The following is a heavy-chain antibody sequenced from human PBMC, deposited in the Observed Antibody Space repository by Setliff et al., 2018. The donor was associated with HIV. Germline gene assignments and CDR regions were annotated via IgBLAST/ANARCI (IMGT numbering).Heavy chain of an antibody. Sequence: SVKVSCKASGGTFSRYGISWVRQAPGQGLEWMGGIIPIFGTLNYAQKFQGRVTITTDESTSTAYMDLSSLRSEDTALYYCARGHSSGPTYSGSYGAFDIWGQGTMVTVSS. D-gene: IGHD1-26*01. J-gene: IGHJ3*02. CDR1: GGTFSRYG. V-gene: IGHV1-69*05. CDR2: IIPIFGTL. CDR3: ARGHSSGPTYSGSYGAFDI.